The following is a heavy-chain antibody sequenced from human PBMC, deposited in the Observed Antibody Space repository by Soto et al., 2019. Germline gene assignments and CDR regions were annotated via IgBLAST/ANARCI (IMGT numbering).Heavy chain of an antibody. V-gene: IGHV3-48*02. CDR3: VRDRRYAFDI. D-gene: IGHD3-3*01. Sequence: GGSLRLSCAASGFTFSSYGMHWVRQAPGKGLEWLSYIRISGSATYNTGSVKGRFTISRDNAKNSLYLQMNSLTDEDTAVYYCVRDRRYAFDIWGQGAMVTVSS. J-gene: IGHJ3*02. CDR2: IRISGSAT. CDR1: GFTFSSYG.